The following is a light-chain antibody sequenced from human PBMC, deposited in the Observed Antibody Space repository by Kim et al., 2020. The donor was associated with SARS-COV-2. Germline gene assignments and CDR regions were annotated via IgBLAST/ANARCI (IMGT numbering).Light chain of an antibody. CDR3: QSYDSSLSGV. Sequence: QSVLTQPPSVSGAPGQRVTISCTGSSSNIGAGYDVHWYQQLPGTAPKLLIYGNSNRPSGVPDRFSGSKSGISASLAITGLQAEDEADYYCQSYDSSLSGVFGGGTQLTVL. J-gene: IGLJ2*01. CDR1: SSNIGAGYD. V-gene: IGLV1-40*01. CDR2: GNS.